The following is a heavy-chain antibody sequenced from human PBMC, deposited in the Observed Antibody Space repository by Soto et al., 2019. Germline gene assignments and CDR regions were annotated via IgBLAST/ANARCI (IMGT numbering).Heavy chain of an antibody. D-gene: IGHD2-15*01. Sequence: PGESLKISCRGSGYSFTNYWIAWVRQVPGKGLEWVGIIYPRDSETRLSPSIQGRVTISVDTSTSTAYLQWSSLKASDTAMYYCARQACLGANCYSNLSFDTWGQGTLVNV. CDR2: IYPRDSET. CDR1: GYSFTNYW. CDR3: ARQACLGANCYSNLSFDT. J-gene: IGHJ4*02. V-gene: IGHV5-51*01.